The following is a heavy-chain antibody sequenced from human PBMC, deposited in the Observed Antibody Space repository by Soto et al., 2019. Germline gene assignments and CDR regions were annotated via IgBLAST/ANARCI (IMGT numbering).Heavy chain of an antibody. CDR3: ATRILGYSSGWGAFDI. J-gene: IGHJ3*02. D-gene: IGHD6-19*01. CDR1: GGSISSYY. CDR2: IYYSGST. V-gene: IGHV4-59*01. Sequence: LSLTCTVSGGSISSYYWSWIRQPPGKGLEWIGYIYYSGSTNYNPSLKSRVTISVDTPKNQFSLKLSSVTAADTAVYYCATRILGYSSGWGAFDIWGQGTMVTVSS.